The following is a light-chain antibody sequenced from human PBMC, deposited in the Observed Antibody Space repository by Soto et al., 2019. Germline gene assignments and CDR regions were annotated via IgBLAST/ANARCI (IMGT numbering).Light chain of an antibody. CDR3: GTWDRSLTAGV. CDR1: TSNIGSSY. CDR2: DNN. V-gene: IGLV1-51*01. J-gene: IGLJ2*01. Sequence: QSVLTQPPSVSAAPGQKVTISCSGSTSNIGSSYVSWYQQFPGTAPKLLIYDNNKRPSEIPDRFSGSKSGTSATLDITGLQTGDEAEYYCGTWDRSLTAGVFGRGTTLTVL.